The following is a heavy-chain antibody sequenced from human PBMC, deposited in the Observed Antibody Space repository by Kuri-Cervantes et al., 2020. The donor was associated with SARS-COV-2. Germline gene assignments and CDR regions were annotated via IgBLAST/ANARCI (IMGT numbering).Heavy chain of an antibody. CDR3: AKRLAMVNAIDY. D-gene: IGHD5-18*01. Sequence: GESLKISCAASGFTFSSYAVSWVRQAPGKGLEWVSAISGSGGSTYYADSVKGRFTISRDNSKNTLYLQMNSLRAEDTAVYYCAKRLAMVNAIDYWGQGTLVTVSS. V-gene: IGHV3-23*01. J-gene: IGHJ4*02. CDR1: GFTFSSYA. CDR2: ISGSGGST.